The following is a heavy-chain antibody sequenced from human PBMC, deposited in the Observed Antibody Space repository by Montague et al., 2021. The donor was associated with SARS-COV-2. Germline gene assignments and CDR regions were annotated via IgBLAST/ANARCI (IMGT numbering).Heavy chain of an antibody. D-gene: IGHD3-22*01. CDR1: GGSFSGYY. CDR2: INHSGST. CDR3: AGGAPTNTMLLVGITGAGWYFDL. V-gene: IGHV4-34*01. J-gene: IGHJ2*01. Sequence: SETLSLTCAVHGGSFSGYYWSWIRQPPGKGLEWIGEINHSGSTNYNPSLKSRVFISVDTSKNQFSLKMSSVTAADTAVYYCAGGAPTNTMLLVGITGAGWYFDLWGRGTLVTVSS.